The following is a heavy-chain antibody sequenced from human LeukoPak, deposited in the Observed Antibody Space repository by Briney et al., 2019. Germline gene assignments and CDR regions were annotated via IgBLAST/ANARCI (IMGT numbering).Heavy chain of an antibody. V-gene: IGHV1-46*01. CDR3: ARALVDIAAVGRSNWFDP. CDR2: INPSGGST. Sequence: ASVKVSCKASGYTFTSYYMHWVRQAPGQGLEWMGIINPSGGSTSYAQKFQGRVTMTRDTSTSTVYMELSSLRSEDTAVYYCARALVDIAAVGRSNWFDPWGQGTLVTVSS. CDR1: GYTFTSYY. D-gene: IGHD6-13*01. J-gene: IGHJ5*02.